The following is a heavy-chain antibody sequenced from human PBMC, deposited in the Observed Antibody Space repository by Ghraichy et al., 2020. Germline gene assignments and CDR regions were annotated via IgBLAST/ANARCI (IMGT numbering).Heavy chain of an antibody. V-gene: IGHV1-18*01. D-gene: IGHD3-3*01. Sequence: ASVKVSCKASGYSFRNYGISWVRQAPGHGPEWMGWISVFNGHTKYAEKLQGRVSLTTDRSTNTAYLELRSLTSDDTAVYYCARDEDKLVGVLGYWGQGTLVTVSS. CDR3: ARDEDKLVGVLGY. CDR2: ISVFNGHT. J-gene: IGHJ4*02. CDR1: GYSFRNYG.